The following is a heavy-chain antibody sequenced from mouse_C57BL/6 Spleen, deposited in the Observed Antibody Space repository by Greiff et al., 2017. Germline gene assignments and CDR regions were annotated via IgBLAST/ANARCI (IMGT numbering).Heavy chain of an antibody. Sequence: EVQLQQSGPELVKPGASVKIPCKASGYTFTDYNMDWVKQSHGKSLEWIGDINPNNGGTIYNQKFKGKATLTVDKSSSTAYMELRSLTSEDTAVYYCARREFSYWYFDVWGTGTTVTVSS. CDR2: INPNNGGT. CDR3: ARREFSYWYFDV. CDR1: GYTFTDYN. V-gene: IGHV1-18*01. J-gene: IGHJ1*03.